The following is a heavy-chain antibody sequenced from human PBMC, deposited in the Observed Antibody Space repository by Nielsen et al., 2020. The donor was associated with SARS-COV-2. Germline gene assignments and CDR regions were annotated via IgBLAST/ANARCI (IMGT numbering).Heavy chain of an antibody. V-gene: IGHV1-18*04. CDR2: ISGYNGDT. Sequence: ASVKVSCKPSGYTFTNHGFNWVRQAPGQGFEWLAWISGYNGDTTYAQNFQGRVTVTIDTTANTGYMELRSLRSDDTAVYYCVRGGQWLTSFHVFTHWGQGTLVTVSS. CDR3: VRGGQWLTSFHVFTH. D-gene: IGHD6-19*01. CDR1: GYTFTNHG. J-gene: IGHJ4*02.